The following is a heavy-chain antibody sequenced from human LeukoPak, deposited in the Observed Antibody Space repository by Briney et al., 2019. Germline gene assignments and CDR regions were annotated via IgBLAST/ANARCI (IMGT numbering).Heavy chain of an antibody. CDR2: ISHSGNAI. J-gene: IGHJ1*01. Sequence: TGGSLRLSCAASGFTFSSYEMNWVRQAPGKGLEWLSYISHSGNAIYYADSMKGRFTISRDNAKNSLYLQMNSLRVEDTAVYYCATATSLDYGDYFFHHWGQGTLVTVSS. CDR3: ATATSLDYGDYFFHH. D-gene: IGHD4-17*01. V-gene: IGHV3-48*03. CDR1: GFTFSSYE.